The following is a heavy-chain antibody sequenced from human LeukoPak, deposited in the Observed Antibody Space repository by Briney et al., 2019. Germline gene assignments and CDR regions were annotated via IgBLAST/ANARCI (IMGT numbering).Heavy chain of an antibody. CDR3: ARIYGVSFFDY. D-gene: IGHD4-17*01. V-gene: IGHV3-11*03. CDR1: GFTFSDYY. CDR2: VSGGSSYT. Sequence: KPGGSLRLSCAASGFTFSDYYMSWIRQAPGKGLEWVSYVSGGSSYTNYADSVKGRFTISRDNDKNSLYLQINSLRAEDTAVYYCARIYGVSFFDYWGQGTLVTVSS. J-gene: IGHJ4*02.